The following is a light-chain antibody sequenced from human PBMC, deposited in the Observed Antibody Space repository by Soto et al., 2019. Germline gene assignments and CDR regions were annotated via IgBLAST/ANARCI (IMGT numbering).Light chain of an antibody. J-gene: IGKJ5*01. CDR3: QQADSFPIT. CDR1: QSVSSSY. V-gene: IGKV3-20*01. Sequence: EVLMTQSPDTLYVSPGERATLSCRASQSVSSSYLAWYQQKPGQAPRLLIYGASSRATGIPDRFSGSGSGTDFTLPISSLQPEDFATYYCQQADSFPITFGQGTRLEIK. CDR2: GAS.